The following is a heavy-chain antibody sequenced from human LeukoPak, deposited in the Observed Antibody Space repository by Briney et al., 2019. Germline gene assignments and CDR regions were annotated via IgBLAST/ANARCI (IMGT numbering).Heavy chain of an antibody. CDR3: AREGVNSRSLEN. CDR1: RGSISTSY. CDR2: IYASGSS. Sequence: SETLSPTCDVSRGSISTSYWSWIRQPAGKRLEWIGRIYASGSSNYNPSLKSRVTMSVDTSKNQFSLTLSSVTAADTAVYFCAREGVNSRSLENWGQGTLVTVSS. V-gene: IGHV4-4*07. D-gene: IGHD1-7*01. J-gene: IGHJ4*02.